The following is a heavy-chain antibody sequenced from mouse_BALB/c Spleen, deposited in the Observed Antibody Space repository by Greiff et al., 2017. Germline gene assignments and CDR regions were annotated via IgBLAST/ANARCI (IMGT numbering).Heavy chain of an antibody. D-gene: IGHD2-4*01. CDR3: ARGMITYAMDY. CDR1: GFTFSSFG. Sequence: EVKLVESGGGLVQPGGSRKLSCAASGFTFSSFGMHWVRQAPEKGLEWVAYISSGSSTIYYADTVKGRFTISRDNPKNTLFLQMTSLRSEDTAMYYCARGMITYAMDYWGQGTSVTVSS. V-gene: IGHV5-17*02. CDR2: ISSGSSTI. J-gene: IGHJ4*01.